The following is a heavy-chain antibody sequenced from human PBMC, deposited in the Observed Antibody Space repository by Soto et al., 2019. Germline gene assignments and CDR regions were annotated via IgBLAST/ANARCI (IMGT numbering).Heavy chain of an antibody. CDR2: INHSGST. CDR1: GGSFSGYY. V-gene: IGHV4-34*01. J-gene: IGHJ5*02. Sequence: QVQLQQWGAGLLKPSETLSLTCAVYGGSFSGYYWSWIRQPPGKGLEWIGEINHSGSTNYNPSLKSRVTISVDTSKNQFSLKLSSVTAADTAVYYCARGLSVLRYFGWLFAGGGWFDPWGQGTLVTVSS. D-gene: IGHD3-9*01. CDR3: ARGLSVLRYFGWLFAGGGWFDP.